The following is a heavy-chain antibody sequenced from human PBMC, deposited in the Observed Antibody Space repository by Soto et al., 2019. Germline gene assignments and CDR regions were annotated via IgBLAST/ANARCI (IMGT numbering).Heavy chain of an antibody. CDR2: SSIRGGTT. CDR3: ARDRYSSGWHPFDY. Sequence: SIVEAPGKVRECRSYSSIRGGTTFYAYSVKVRFTISRDNAKNSFYLQMNSLRVEDTAVYYCARDRYSSGWHPFDYWGQGALVTVSS. V-gene: IGHV3-11*01. D-gene: IGHD6-19*01. J-gene: IGHJ4*02.